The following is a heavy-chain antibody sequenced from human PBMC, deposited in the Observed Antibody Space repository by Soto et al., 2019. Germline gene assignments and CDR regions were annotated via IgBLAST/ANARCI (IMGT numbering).Heavy chain of an antibody. D-gene: IGHD1-20*01. CDR1: GGTFSGYA. V-gene: IGHV1-69*01. Sequence: QAQLMQSGAEVKKPGSSVKVSCKASGGTFSGYAINWVRQAPGQGLEWMGGIIPLLGITDYGQKFQGRITIAADESTGTAYMDLRGLRSEDTAVYYCARDPRSITGTTSSEDFQHWGQGTLVSASS. J-gene: IGHJ1*01. CDR3: ARDPRSITGTTSSEDFQH. CDR2: IIPLLGIT.